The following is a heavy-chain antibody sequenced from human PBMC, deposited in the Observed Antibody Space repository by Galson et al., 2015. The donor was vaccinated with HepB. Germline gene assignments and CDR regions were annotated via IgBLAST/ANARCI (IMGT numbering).Heavy chain of an antibody. Sequence: SMRLSCAGSGFSLSDSAMHWVRQAPGKGLEYVAHIRTSLKDYATGYVASVMGRFIISRDDSSNTASLQMNSLRTEDRAVYYCIRHLEYLYPLWGQGTLVTVAS. CDR2: IRTSLKDYAT. CDR3: IRHLEYLYPL. J-gene: IGHJ4*02. V-gene: IGHV3-73*01. CDR1: GFSLSDSA. D-gene: IGHD6-6*01.